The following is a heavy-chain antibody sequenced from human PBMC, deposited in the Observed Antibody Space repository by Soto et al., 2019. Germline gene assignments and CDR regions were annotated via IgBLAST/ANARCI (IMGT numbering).Heavy chain of an antibody. CDR1: GGSVSSGSYY. J-gene: IGHJ4*02. CDR3: ARDNYGGSSGYDIYFDY. CDR2: IYYSGST. Sequence: TSETLSLTCTVSGGSVSSGSYYWSWIRQPPGKGLEWIGYIYYSGSTNYNPSLKSRVTISVDTSKNQFSLKLSSVTAADTAVYYCARDNYGGSSGYDIYFDYWGQGTLVTVSS. D-gene: IGHD3-22*01. V-gene: IGHV4-61*01.